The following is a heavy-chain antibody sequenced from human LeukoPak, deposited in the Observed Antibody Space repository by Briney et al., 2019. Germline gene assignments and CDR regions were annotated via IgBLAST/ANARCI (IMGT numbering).Heavy chain of an antibody. Sequence: ASVKVSCKASGYTFTDYYMHWVRQAPGQGLEWMGWINPNSGGTNYAQKFQGRVTMTRDTSITTGYMELGRLRSDDTAVYYCATPERGYSGYDFGSWGQGTLVTVSS. V-gene: IGHV1-2*02. CDR2: INPNSGGT. D-gene: IGHD5-12*01. CDR1: GYTFTDYY. J-gene: IGHJ4*02. CDR3: ATPERGYSGYDFGS.